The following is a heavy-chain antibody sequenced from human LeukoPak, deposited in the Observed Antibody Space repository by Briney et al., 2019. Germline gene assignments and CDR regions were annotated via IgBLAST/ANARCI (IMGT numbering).Heavy chain of an antibody. CDR2: INGNGGGT. CDR3: ARCCHGSGSSWSFRGYFVL. V-gene: IGHV3-20*04. J-gene: IGHJ2*01. Sequence: GGSLRLSCAASGFTFDDYGMSWVRQAPGKGLEWVSGINGNGGGTGYAHSVKCLFTISIDNANNSLYLQMNSYGVEGTALYSCARCCHGSGSSWSFRGYFVLWGRGTLVTVSS. CDR1: GFTFDDYG. D-gene: IGHD3-10*01.